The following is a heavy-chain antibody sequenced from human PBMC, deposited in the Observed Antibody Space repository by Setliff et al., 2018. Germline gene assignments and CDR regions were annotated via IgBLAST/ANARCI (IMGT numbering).Heavy chain of an antibody. V-gene: IGHV3-7*04. D-gene: IGHD5-18*01. CDR1: GFTFSTYW. J-gene: IGHJ4*02. Sequence: GGSLRLSCAASGFTFSTYWMSWVRQAPGKGLEWVANIKQDGSDKYYVDSVKGRFIISRDNAKNSLYLQMNNLRAEDTAVYYCARGGYSYGYWGQGTLVTVSS. CDR3: ARGGYSYGY. CDR2: IKQDGSDK.